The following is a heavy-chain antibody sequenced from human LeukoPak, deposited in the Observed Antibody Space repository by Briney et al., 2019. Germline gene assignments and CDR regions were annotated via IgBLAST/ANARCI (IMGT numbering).Heavy chain of an antibody. CDR2: ISGSGGST. Sequence: PGGSLRLSCAASGFTFSSYAMSWVRQAPGKGLEWVSAISGSGGSTYYADSVKGRFTISRDNSKNTLYLQMNSLRAGDTAVYYCAKARDFWSGYYRRSNWFDPWGQGTLVTVSS. V-gene: IGHV3-23*01. D-gene: IGHD3-3*01. CDR1: GFTFSSYA. J-gene: IGHJ5*02. CDR3: AKARDFWSGYYRRSNWFDP.